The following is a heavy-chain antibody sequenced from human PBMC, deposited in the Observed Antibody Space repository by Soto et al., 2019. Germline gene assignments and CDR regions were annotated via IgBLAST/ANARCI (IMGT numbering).Heavy chain of an antibody. CDR2: VSSTGSFI. CDR3: ARETNPYTTSSHAFDL. J-gene: IGHJ3*01. Sequence: EVQLVESGGGLVKPGGSLRLSCAASGFIFSSYSMNWVRQAPGKGLEWISSVSSTGSFIDYTDSLKGRFTISRDNAKSSLSLQMNSLRAEDTALYYCARETNPYTTSSHAFDLWGQGTMVTVSS. D-gene: IGHD6-6*01. CDR1: GFIFSSYS. V-gene: IGHV3-21*01.